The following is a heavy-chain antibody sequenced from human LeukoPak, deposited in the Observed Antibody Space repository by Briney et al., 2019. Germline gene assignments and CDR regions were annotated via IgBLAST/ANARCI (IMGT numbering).Heavy chain of an antibody. CDR3: TTRVNTFGGDIVSQEDFDY. V-gene: IGHV3-15*01. Sequence: GGSLRLSCAAFGFTFSNTWMSWVRQAPGKGLEWVGLIKTKADGATTNYAAPVKGRFTISRDDSENTLYLQMNSLRIKDTAVYYCTTRVNTFGGDIVSQEDFDYWGQGTLVTDSS. J-gene: IGHJ4*02. CDR1: GFTFSNTW. CDR2: IKTKADGATT. D-gene: IGHD3-16*02.